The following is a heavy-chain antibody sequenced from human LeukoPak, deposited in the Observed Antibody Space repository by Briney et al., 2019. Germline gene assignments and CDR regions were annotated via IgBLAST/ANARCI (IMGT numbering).Heavy chain of an antibody. J-gene: IGHJ3*02. CDR2: ISGSGGST. CDR3: AKALDQSATDHDAFDI. CDR1: GFTFSSYA. Sequence: SGGSLRLSCAASGFTFSSYAMSWVRQAPGKGLEWVSAISGSGGSTYYAGSVKGRFTISRDNSKNTLYLQMNSLRAEDTAVYYCAKALDQSATDHDAFDIWGQGTMVTVSS. V-gene: IGHV3-23*01. D-gene: IGHD5-24*01.